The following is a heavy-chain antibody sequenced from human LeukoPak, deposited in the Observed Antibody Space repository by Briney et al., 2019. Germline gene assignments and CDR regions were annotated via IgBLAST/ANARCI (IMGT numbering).Heavy chain of an antibody. D-gene: IGHD2-8*01. V-gene: IGHV4-59*01. CDR3: AKDRRYCTNGVCYYYYYYMDV. CDR2: IYYSGST. Sequence: SETLSLTCTVSGGSISSYYWSWIRQPPGKGLEWIGYIYYSGSTNYNPSLKSRVTISVDTSKNQFSLKLSSVTAADTAVYYCAKDRRYCTNGVCYYYYYYMDVWGKGTTVTVSS. CDR1: GGSISSYY. J-gene: IGHJ6*03.